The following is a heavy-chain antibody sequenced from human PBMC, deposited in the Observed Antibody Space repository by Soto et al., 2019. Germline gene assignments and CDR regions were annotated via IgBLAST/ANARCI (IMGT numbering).Heavy chain of an antibody. J-gene: IGHJ4*02. V-gene: IGHV3-23*01. D-gene: IGHD3-10*01. Sequence: EVQLLESGGGLVQPGGSLRLSCAASGFTFSSYAMSWVRQAPGKGLEWVSAISGSGGSTYYADSVKGRFTISRDNSKNALYLQMNSLRAEDTAVYYCAKPTMVRGVINPFDYWGQGTLVTVSS. CDR2: ISGSGGST. CDR3: AKPTMVRGVINPFDY. CDR1: GFTFSSYA.